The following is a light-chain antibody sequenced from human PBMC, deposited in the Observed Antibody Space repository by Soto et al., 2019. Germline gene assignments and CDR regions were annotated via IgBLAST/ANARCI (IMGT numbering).Light chain of an antibody. CDR3: QPYNNWSIT. V-gene: IGKV3-15*01. J-gene: IGKJ5*01. CDR1: QSVSSN. CDR2: GAS. Sequence: EIVMTQSPATLSVSPGERATLSCRASQSVSSNLAWYQQKPGQAPRLLIYGASTRATGIPARFSGGGSGTEFTLTISSLQSEDFAVYYCQPYNNWSITFGQGTRLE.